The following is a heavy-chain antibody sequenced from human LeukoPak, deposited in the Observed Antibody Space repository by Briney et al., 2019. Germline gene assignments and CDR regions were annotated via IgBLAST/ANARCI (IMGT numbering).Heavy chain of an antibody. V-gene: IGHV1-8*01. Sequence: ASVKVSCKASGYTFTSYDINWVRQATGQGLEWMGWMNPNSGNTGYAQKFQGRVTMTRNTSTSTAYMELSSLRSEDTAVYYCARGLGYCSGGSCYNWFDPWGQGTLVTVSS. CDR2: MNPNSGNT. D-gene: IGHD2-15*01. CDR3: ARGLGYCSGGSCYNWFDP. J-gene: IGHJ5*02. CDR1: GYTFTSYD.